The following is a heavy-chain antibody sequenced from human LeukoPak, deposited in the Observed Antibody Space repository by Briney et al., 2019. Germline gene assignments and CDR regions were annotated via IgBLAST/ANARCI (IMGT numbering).Heavy chain of an antibody. CDR1: GYIFTNYY. CDR3: ARGLEGYEGFDY. V-gene: IGHV1-46*01. D-gene: IGHD3-3*01. Sequence: ASVKVSCKASGYIFTNYYMHWVRRAPGQGLEWVGIINPGDASTSYAQKFQGRVTMTRDTSTSTVYMDLSSLRSEDTAMYYCARGLEGYEGFDYWGQGTLVTVSS. CDR2: INPGDAST. J-gene: IGHJ4*02.